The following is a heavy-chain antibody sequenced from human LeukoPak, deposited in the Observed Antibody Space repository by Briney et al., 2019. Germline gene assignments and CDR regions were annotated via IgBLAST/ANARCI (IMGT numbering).Heavy chain of an antibody. Sequence: GGSLRLSCAASGFTFSSYSMNWVRQAPGKGLEWVSSISTSGSDIYYADSVKGRFTTSRDNAKNSLYLQMNSLRVEDTAVYYCAREFEYNSSGGQGTLVTVSS. D-gene: IGHD6-6*01. CDR1: GFTFSSYS. V-gene: IGHV3-21*01. CDR3: AREFEYNSS. CDR2: ISTSGSDI. J-gene: IGHJ4*02.